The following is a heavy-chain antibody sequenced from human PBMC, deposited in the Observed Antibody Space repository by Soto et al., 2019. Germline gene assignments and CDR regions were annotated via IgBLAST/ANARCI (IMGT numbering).Heavy chain of an antibody. Sequence: RLSCAASGFTFSSYAMGWVRQGPGKGLGWVAVVSIGGSTHYADSVRGRFTISRDNSKNTLSLQMNSLTAEDTAVYFCAKRRGAGGHFDYWGQGALVTVSS. CDR1: GFTFSSYA. D-gene: IGHD2-15*01. CDR3: AKRRGAGGHFDY. CDR2: VSIGGST. V-gene: IGHV3-23*01. J-gene: IGHJ4*02.